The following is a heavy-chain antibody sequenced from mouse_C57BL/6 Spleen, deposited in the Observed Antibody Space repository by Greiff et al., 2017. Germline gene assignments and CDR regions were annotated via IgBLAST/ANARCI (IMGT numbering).Heavy chain of an antibody. CDR1: GYAFSSYW. D-gene: IGHD2-1*01. CDR3: APGGIYYGKGYAMDY. CDR2: IYPGDGDT. V-gene: IGHV1-80*01. Sequence: QVQLKQSGAELVKPGASVKISCKASGYAFSSYWMNWVKQRPGKGLEWIGQIYPGDGDTNYNGKFKGKATLTAEKSSSTAYMQLSSLTSEDSAVYFCAPGGIYYGKGYAMDYWGQGTSVTVSS. J-gene: IGHJ4*01.